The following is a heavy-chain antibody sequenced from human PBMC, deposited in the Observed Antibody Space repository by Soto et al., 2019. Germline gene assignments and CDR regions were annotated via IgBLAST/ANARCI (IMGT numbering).Heavy chain of an antibody. CDR1: GFTFSSYG. CDR3: AKDRPSTIFGVVIPYGMDV. J-gene: IGHJ6*02. D-gene: IGHD3-3*01. CDR2: ISYDGSNK. Sequence: QVQLVESGGGVVQPGRSLRLSCAASGFTFSSYGMHWVRQAPGKGLEWVAVISYDGSNKYYADSVKGRFTISRDNSKNTLYLQMNSLRAEDTAVYYCAKDRPSTIFGVVIPYGMDVWGQRTTVTVSS. V-gene: IGHV3-30*18.